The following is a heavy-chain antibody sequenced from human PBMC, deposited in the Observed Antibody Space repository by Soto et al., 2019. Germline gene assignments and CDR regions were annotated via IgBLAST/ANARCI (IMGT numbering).Heavy chain of an antibody. CDR1: GFHFSSHW. CDR3: VGVSLAGS. D-gene: IGHD6-19*01. V-gene: IGHV3-7*01. CDR2: IKEDGSDK. Sequence: EVQLVDSGGGLVQPGGSLRLSCVASGFHFSSHWMSWVRQAPGKGLEWVANIKEDGSDKYYVDSVKGRFTISRDNAKNSLYLQMTSLRAEDTAVYYCVGVSLAGSWGQGTLVTVSS. J-gene: IGHJ5*02.